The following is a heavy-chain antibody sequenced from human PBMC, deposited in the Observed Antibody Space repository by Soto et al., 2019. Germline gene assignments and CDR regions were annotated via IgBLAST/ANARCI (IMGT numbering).Heavy chain of an antibody. Sequence: SETLSLTCAVYGGSFSGYYWSWIRQPPGKGLEWIGEINHSGSTNYNPSLKSRVTISVDTSKNQFSLKLSSVTAADTAVYYCARRLWAVTTNYFDYCGRGTVV. V-gene: IGHV4-34*01. CDR1: GGSFSGYY. D-gene: IGHD4-17*01. CDR3: ARRLWAVTTNYFDY. CDR2: INHSGST. J-gene: IGHJ4*02.